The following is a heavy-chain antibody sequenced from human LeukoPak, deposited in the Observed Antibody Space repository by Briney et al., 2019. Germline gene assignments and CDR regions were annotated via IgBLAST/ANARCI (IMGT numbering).Heavy chain of an antibody. CDR2: IYYSGST. Sequence: PSETLSLTCTVSGGSISSYYWSWIRQPPGKGLEWIGYIYYSGSTNYNPSLKSRVTISVDTSKNQFSLKLSSVTAADTAVYYCAREAGPGSWFDPWGQGTLVTVSS. CDR3: AREAGPGSWFDP. J-gene: IGHJ5*02. D-gene: IGHD1-26*01. V-gene: IGHV4-59*01. CDR1: GGSISSYY.